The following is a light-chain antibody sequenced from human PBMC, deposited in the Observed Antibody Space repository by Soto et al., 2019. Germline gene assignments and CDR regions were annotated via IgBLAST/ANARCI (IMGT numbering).Light chain of an antibody. CDR2: RAS. J-gene: IGKJ3*01. CDR3: HQVGSSPLDT. CDR1: QTISSSF. V-gene: IGKV3-20*01. Sequence: EIVLTQSPGTLSLSPGERATLSCRASQTISSSFLAWYQQKPGQAPRLLIYRASRRAPGIPDRFSGSGSWKEFTLTISRLEPEDFAVYYCHQVGSSPLDTFGPGTKV.